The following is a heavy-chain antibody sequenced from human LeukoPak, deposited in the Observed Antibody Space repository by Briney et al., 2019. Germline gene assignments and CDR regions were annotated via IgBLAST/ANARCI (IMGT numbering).Heavy chain of an antibody. CDR2: ISSSSSYI. CDR1: GFTFSSYS. V-gene: IGHV3-21*01. Sequence: GGSLRLSCAASGFTFSSYSMSSVRHALGKGLGWGSSISSSSSYINYADSVKGRFTISRDNANNSLYLQMNSLRAEDTAVYYCARGDYGSGSYPDYWGQGTLVTVSS. J-gene: IGHJ4*02. CDR3: ARGDYGSGSYPDY. D-gene: IGHD3-10*01.